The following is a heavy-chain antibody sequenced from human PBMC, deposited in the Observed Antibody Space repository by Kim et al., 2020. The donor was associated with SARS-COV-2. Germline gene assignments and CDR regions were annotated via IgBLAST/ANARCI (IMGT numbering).Heavy chain of an antibody. V-gene: IGHV3-7*03. CDR1: GFTIRSFW. J-gene: IGHJ3*02. Sequence: GGSLRLSCAASGFTIRSFWMNWARQAPGKGLEWVAKIKQDGSEKYYVDSVKGRFTISRDNAENSLYVQMNSLRAEDTAVYYCVRGDSGIWGQGTMVTVSS. CDR3: VRGDSGI. D-gene: IGHD2-21*02. CDR2: IKQDGSEK.